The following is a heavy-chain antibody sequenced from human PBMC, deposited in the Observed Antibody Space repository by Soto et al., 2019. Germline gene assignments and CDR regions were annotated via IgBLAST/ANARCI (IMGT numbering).Heavy chain of an antibody. CDR2: ISYDGSNK. J-gene: IGHJ4*02. V-gene: IGHV3-30-3*01. CDR1: GFTFSNYA. Sequence: GSLRLSCAASGFTFSNYAMYWVRQAPGKGLEWVAVISYDGSNKYYADSVKGRFTISRDNSKNTLYLQMNSLRAEDTAVYYCATEPDRGQGTLVTVSP. CDR3: ATEPD.